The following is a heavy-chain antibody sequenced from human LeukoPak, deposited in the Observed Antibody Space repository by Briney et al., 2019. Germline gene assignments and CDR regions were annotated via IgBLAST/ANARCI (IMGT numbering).Heavy chain of an antibody. V-gene: IGHV4-59*01. CDR1: GGSISSYY. D-gene: IGHD6-19*01. Sequence: SETLSLTCTVSGGSISSYYWSWIRQPPGKGLEWIGYIYYSGSTNYNPSLKSRVTISVDTSKNQFSLKLSSVTAADMAVYYCARGGIAVAGKRPTKYNWFDPWGQGTLVTVSS. CDR2: IYYSGST. CDR3: ARGGIAVAGKRPTKYNWFDP. J-gene: IGHJ5*02.